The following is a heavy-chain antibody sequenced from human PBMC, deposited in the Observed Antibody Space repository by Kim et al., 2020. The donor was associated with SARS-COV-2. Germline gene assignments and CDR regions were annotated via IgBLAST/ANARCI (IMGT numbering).Heavy chain of an antibody. CDR1: GYTFTSYA. J-gene: IGHJ4*02. CDR2: INTNTGNP. Sequence: ASVKFSCKASGYTFTSYAMNWVRQAPGQGLEWMGWINTNTGNPTYAQGFTGRFVFSLDTSVSTAYLQISSLKAEDTAVYYCARNRLKYSSGWYSQAEFDYWGQGTLVTVSS. D-gene: IGHD6-19*01. V-gene: IGHV7-4-1*02. CDR3: ARNRLKYSSGWYSQAEFDY.